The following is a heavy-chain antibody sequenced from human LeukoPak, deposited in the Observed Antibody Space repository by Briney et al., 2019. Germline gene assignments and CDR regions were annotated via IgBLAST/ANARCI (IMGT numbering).Heavy chain of an antibody. J-gene: IGHJ4*02. V-gene: IGHV3-23*01. CDR3: AKKEETGEYVY. CDR1: GGSISSHY. D-gene: IGHD7-27*01. CDR2: ISGSGGST. Sequence: PSETLSLTCTVSGGSISSHYWSWVRQAPGKGLEWVSAISGSGGSTYYADSVKGRFTISRDNSKNTLYLQMNSLRAEDTAVYYCAKKEETGEYVYWGQGTLVTVSS.